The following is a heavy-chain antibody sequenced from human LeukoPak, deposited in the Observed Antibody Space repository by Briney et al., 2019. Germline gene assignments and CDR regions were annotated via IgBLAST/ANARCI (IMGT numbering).Heavy chain of an antibody. Sequence: GGSLRLSCAASGFTFSSYSMNWVRQAPGKGLEWVSSISSSSSYIYYADSVKGRFTISRDNSKNTLYLQMNSLRAEDTAVYFCAKESHGSGNYAFDYWGQGTLVTVSS. V-gene: IGHV3-21*04. CDR1: GFTFSSYS. J-gene: IGHJ4*02. CDR3: AKESHGSGNYAFDY. CDR2: ISSSSSYI. D-gene: IGHD3-10*01.